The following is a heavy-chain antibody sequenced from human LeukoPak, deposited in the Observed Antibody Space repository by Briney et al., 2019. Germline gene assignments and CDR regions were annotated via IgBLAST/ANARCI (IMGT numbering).Heavy chain of an antibody. J-gene: IGHJ4*02. D-gene: IGHD3-22*01. CDR2: SNAGNGNT. Sequence: ASVKVSCKASGYTFTSYAMHWVRQAPGQRLEWMGWSNAGNGNTKYSQEFQGRVTITRDTSASTAYTELSSLRSEDMAVYYCAAAITMIVVVIFYFDYWGQGTLVTVSS. V-gene: IGHV1-3*02. CDR3: AAAITMIVVVIFYFDY. CDR1: GYTFTSYA.